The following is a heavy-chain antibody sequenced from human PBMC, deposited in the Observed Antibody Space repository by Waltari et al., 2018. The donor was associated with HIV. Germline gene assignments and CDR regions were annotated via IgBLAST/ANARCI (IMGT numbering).Heavy chain of an antibody. Sequence: QVQLVQSGAEVTKPGASVKVSCQVSGYTLTAFSMHWLRQAPGKGLEWMGGFDPEDAETIYAQKFQGRVTMTEDTSTDTAYMELSSLRSEDTALYYCATAQICSTSSCYDYWGQGTLVTVSS. J-gene: IGHJ4*02. V-gene: IGHV1-24*01. D-gene: IGHD2-2*01. CDR2: FDPEDAET. CDR1: GYTLTAFS. CDR3: ATAQICSTSSCYDY.